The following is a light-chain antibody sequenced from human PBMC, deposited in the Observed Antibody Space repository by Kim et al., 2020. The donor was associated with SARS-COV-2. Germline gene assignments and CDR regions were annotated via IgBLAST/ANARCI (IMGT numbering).Light chain of an antibody. V-gene: IGKV1-39*01. CDR3: QQSYTTWYT. J-gene: IGKJ2*01. CDR1: QGIGRN. Sequence: DIQMTQSPSSLSASVGDRVTISCRAGQGIGRNLNWYQQKPGKAPKLLIYDASTLHSEVSSRFSGGGSGTEFTLTISSLQPEDFAAVYYCQQSYTTWYTFGQGTKLEIK. CDR2: DAS.